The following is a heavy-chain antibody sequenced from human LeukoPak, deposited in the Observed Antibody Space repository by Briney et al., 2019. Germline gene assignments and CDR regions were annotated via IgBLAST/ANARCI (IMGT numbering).Heavy chain of an antibody. D-gene: IGHD6-13*01. CDR3: ARQAGSSWFARFDP. Sequence: SETLSLTCTVSGGSISSCNYYWTWIRQPPGKGLEWIGTIYYSGNNYHNPSLKSRVTISVDTSKNQFSLKLSSVTAADTAVYYCARQAGSSWFARFDPWGQGTLVTVSS. J-gene: IGHJ5*02. CDR2: IYYSGNN. CDR1: GGSISSCNYY. V-gene: IGHV4-39*01.